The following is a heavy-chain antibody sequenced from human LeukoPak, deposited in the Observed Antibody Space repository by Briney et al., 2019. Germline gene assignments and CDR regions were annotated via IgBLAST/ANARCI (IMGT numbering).Heavy chain of an antibody. CDR1: GFTFSNYG. Sequence: PGGTLRLSCAASGFTFSNYGMTWVRQAPGKGLEWVSAISGSGGGTFYADSVKGRFTISRDNSKNMLYLQMNSLRAEDTAVYYCTKCLKWFGERNNYYYYMDVWGKGTTVTISS. V-gene: IGHV3-23*01. CDR3: TKCLKWFGERNNYYYYMDV. CDR2: ISGSGGGT. D-gene: IGHD3-10*01. J-gene: IGHJ6*03.